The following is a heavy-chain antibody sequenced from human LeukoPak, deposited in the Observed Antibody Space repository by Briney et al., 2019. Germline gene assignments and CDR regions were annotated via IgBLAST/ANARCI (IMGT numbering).Heavy chain of an antibody. CDR3: ARGRRSGYQLDY. V-gene: IGHV3-74*01. Sequence: GGSLRLSCAASGFTFSSYWMHWVRHAPGKGLVWVSRINSDGSSTSYADSVKGRFTTSRDNAKNTLYLQMNSLRAEDTAVYYCARGRRSGYQLDYWGQGTLVTVSS. CDR1: GFTFSSYW. J-gene: IGHJ4*02. D-gene: IGHD3-3*01. CDR2: INSDGSST.